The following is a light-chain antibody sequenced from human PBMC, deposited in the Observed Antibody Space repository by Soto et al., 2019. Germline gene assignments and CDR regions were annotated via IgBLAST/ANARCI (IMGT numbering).Light chain of an antibody. J-gene: IGKJ4*01. CDR2: DAS. CDR3: QQRSNWPLT. CDR1: QSVSSSY. Sequence: EIVLTQSPSTLTLSPGERATLSCRASQSVSSSYLAWYQQKPDQAPRLLIYDASSRATGIPARFSVSGSGTDFTLTISSLDPEDFAVYYCQQRSNWPLTFGGGTKVDIK. V-gene: IGKV3D-20*02.